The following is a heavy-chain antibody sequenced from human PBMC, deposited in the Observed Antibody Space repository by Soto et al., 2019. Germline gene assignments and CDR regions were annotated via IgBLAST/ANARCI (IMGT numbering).Heavy chain of an antibody. D-gene: IGHD3-9*01. CDR1: GGSFSGYY. CDR3: ARGSYDILTGYYKGVYYMDV. V-gene: IGHV4-34*01. CDR2: INHSGST. Sequence: PSETLSLTCAVYGGSFSGYYWSWIRQPPGKGLEWIGEINHSGSTNYNPSLKSRVTISVDTSKNQFSLKLSSVTAADTAVYYCARGSYDILTGYYKGVYYMDVWGKGTTVTVSS. J-gene: IGHJ6*03.